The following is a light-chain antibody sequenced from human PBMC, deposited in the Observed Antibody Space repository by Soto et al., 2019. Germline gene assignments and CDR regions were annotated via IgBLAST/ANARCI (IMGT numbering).Light chain of an antibody. Sequence: QSVLTQPPSASGSPGQSVTISCTGTSGDVGYYNYVSWYQPHPGKAPKLIISEVSKRPSGVPDRFSGSKSGNTASLAVSGLQAEDEADYYCTSYGGSNNVLFGGGTKLTVL. CDR2: EVS. V-gene: IGLV2-8*01. J-gene: IGLJ3*02. CDR1: SGDVGYYNY. CDR3: TSYGGSNNVL.